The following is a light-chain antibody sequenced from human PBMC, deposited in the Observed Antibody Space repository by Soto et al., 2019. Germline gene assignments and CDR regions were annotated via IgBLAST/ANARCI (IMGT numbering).Light chain of an antibody. Sequence: PGERATLSCRASQSASPSSLAGYQQRPGQSPRLLIYGASSRATGIPDRFSGRGSGTDFTLIISRLEPEDFAVYYCQQFAGSFGGGTKVDIK. J-gene: IGKJ4*02. V-gene: IGKV3-20*01. CDR3: QQFAGS. CDR1: QSASPSS. CDR2: GAS.